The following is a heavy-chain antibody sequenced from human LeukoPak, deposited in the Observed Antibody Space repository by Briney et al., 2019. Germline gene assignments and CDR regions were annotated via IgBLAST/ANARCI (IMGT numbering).Heavy chain of an antibody. CDR2: IIPILGIA. J-gene: IGHJ5*02. CDR3: ARNIVVVVADNNWFDP. Sequence: SVKVSCKASGGTFSSYAISWVRQAPGQGLEWMGRIIPILGIANYAQKFQGRVTITADKSTSTAYMELSSLRSEDTAVYYCARNIVVVVADNNWFDPWGQGTLVTVSS. V-gene: IGHV1-69*04. CDR1: GGTFSSYA. D-gene: IGHD2-15*01.